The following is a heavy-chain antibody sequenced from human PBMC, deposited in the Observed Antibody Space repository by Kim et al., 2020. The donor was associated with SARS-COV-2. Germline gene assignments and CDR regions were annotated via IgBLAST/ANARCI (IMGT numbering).Heavy chain of an antibody. V-gene: IGHV1-46*01. J-gene: IGHJ6*02. CDR3: ARVDRDCSSTICYLNYYYYVMFV. CDR1: GYTFTSYY. Sequence: ASVKVSCKASGYTFTSYYMHWVRQAPGQGLEWMGIINPSGGSTSYAQKFQGRVTMTRDTSTSTVYMELSSLRSEDTAVYYCARVDRDCSSTICYLNYYYYVMFVWGDGT. D-gene: IGHD2-2*01. CDR2: INPSGGST.